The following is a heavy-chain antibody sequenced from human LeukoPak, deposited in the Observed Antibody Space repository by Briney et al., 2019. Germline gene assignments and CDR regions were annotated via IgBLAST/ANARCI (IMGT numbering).Heavy chain of an antibody. D-gene: IGHD6-25*01. CDR1: GDSINTSNW. Sequence: PSGTLSLTCAVSGDSINTSNWWSWVRQPPGKGLEWIGEIHHSGTTKYNPSLMSRVTMSTDKSQNEFSLKLSSVTAADTAVYYCVREARTRSGWPYFDSWGQGTLVTVSP. CDR2: IHHSGTT. J-gene: IGHJ4*02. V-gene: IGHV4-4*02. CDR3: VREARTRSGWPYFDS.